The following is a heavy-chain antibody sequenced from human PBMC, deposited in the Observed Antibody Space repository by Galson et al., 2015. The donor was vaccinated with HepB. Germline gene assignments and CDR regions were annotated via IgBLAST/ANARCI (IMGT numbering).Heavy chain of an antibody. J-gene: IGHJ5*02. CDR2: ITVYNGHT. D-gene: IGHD6-6*01. V-gene: IGHV1-18*04. CDR3: ARVVRPGDSRGPLDL. Sequence: SVKVSCKASGYTFTSFGVSWVRQAPGQGLEWMGWITVYNGHTQFAQKFQGRVTLTTDISRRTAYMEMRSLRSDDTVMYFCARVVRPGDSRGPLDLWGQGTLVTVS. CDR1: GYTFTSFG.